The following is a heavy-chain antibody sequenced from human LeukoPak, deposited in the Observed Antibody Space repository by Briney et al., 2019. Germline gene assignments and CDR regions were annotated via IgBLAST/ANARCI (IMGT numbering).Heavy chain of an antibody. D-gene: IGHD3-22*01. CDR2: ISSSSSTI. CDR3: ASSLVVIGAFDI. Sequence: GGSMRLSCPPSGFTFSSYSMNWVRQAPGKGLEWVSYISSSSSTIYYADSVKGRFTISRDNAKNSLYLQMNSLRAEDTAVYYCASSLVVIGAFDIWGQGTMVTVSS. V-gene: IGHV3-48*01. J-gene: IGHJ3*02. CDR1: GFTFSSYS.